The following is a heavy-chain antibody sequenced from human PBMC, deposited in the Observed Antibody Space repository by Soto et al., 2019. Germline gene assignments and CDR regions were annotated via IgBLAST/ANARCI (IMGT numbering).Heavy chain of an antibody. CDR3: AKEGGPSRVETRPGTFDSWYGMNV. CDR2: INAGNGNT. Sequence: QVHLVQSGAEVKKPGASVKVSCKASGYTFTTSTMYWVRQAPGQRLRWMGWINAGNGNTKYSQKFQGEVMKDRVTYASTDYKKLRYLRTEGTAVYYCAKEGGPSRVETRPGTFDSWYGMNVGGDCTTV. CDR1: GYTFTTST. J-gene: IGHJ6*02. D-gene: IGHD2-15*01. V-gene: IGHV1-3*01.